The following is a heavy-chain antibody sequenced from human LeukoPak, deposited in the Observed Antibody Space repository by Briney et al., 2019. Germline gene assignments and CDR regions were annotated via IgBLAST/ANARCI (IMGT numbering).Heavy chain of an antibody. Sequence: GGSLRLSCAASGFTFSNCGMRWVRQAPGKGLQWVAFIRYDGSDKYYADSVKGRFTISRDNSKNTLYLQMNSLRGEDTAVYYCAKDLIAWGQGTLVTVSS. CDR3: AKDLIA. V-gene: IGHV3-30*02. CDR2: IRYDGSDK. J-gene: IGHJ5*02. CDR1: GFTFSNCG.